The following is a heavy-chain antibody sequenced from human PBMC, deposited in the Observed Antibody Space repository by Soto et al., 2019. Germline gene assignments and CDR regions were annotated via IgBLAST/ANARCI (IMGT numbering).Heavy chain of an antibody. D-gene: IGHD5-12*01. J-gene: IGHJ6*03. CDR2: VITVLGIT. Sequence: GASVKVSCKASGGTLSSYTISWVRQAPGQGLEWMGRVITVLGITNYAQKFQGRVTITADKSTSTAYMELSSLRAEDTAVYYCAKDRGGYGAYYYMDVWGKGTTVTVPS. V-gene: IGHV1-69*04. CDR1: GGTLSSYT. CDR3: AKDRGGYGAYYYMDV.